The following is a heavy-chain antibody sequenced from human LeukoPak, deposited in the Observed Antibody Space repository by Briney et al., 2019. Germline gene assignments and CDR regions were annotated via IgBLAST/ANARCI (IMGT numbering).Heavy chain of an antibody. V-gene: IGHV3-7*01. CDR2: IKQDESEI. Sequence: HSGGSLRLSCAASGFTFSSYWMSWVRQAPGRGLEWVANIKQDESEIYYVASVKGRFTISRDNAKNSVYLQMHSLRAEDTAVYYCATMNLQGSGDYWGQGTLVTVSS. CDR3: ATMNLQGSGDY. J-gene: IGHJ4*02. D-gene: IGHD3-10*01. CDR1: GFTFSSYW.